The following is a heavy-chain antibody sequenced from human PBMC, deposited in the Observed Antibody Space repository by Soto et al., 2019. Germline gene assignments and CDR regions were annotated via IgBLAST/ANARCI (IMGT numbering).Heavy chain of an antibody. CDR1: GYSFTSYW. Sequence: GESLKISCKGSGYSFTSYWIGWVRQMPGKGLEWMGIIYPGDSDTRYSPSFQGQVTISADESISTAYLQWSSLKASDTAMYYCARPSISNYYYYGMDVWGQGTTVTVSS. CDR3: ARPSISNYYYYGMDV. V-gene: IGHV5-51*01. J-gene: IGHJ6*02. CDR2: IYPGDSDT.